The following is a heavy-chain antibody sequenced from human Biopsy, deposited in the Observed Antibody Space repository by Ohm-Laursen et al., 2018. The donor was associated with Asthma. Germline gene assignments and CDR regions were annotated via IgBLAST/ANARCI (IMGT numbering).Heavy chain of an antibody. D-gene: IGHD3-22*01. Sequence: SLRLSCSASGFVFSQCGMHWVRQGPGKGLEWVALVSSDGHNKYYEDSVKGRFTISRDNTRNRLYLQINRLTVEDSAVYFCARQSGQDYGDSSGFDIWGQGTKVAVSS. CDR3: ARQSGQDYGDSSGFDI. CDR2: VSSDGHNK. CDR1: GFVFSQCG. V-gene: IGHV3-30*03. J-gene: IGHJ3*02.